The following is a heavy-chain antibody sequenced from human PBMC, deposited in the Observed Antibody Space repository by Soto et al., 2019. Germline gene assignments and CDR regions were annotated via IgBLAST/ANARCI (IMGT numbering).Heavy chain of an antibody. CDR2: INANGRSA. Sequence: EVHLLESGGDLVQPGGSLRLSCAASGFSFSNYVMTWVRQAPGRGLEWVSSINANGRSADYADSVKGRFTISRDNSRSTLHLQMNSLRAEDTAIYYCAKEVFGGNMGWFDPWGRGTLVTVSS. V-gene: IGHV3-23*01. CDR3: AKEVFGGNMGWFDP. CDR1: GFSFSNYV. J-gene: IGHJ5*02. D-gene: IGHD3-16*01.